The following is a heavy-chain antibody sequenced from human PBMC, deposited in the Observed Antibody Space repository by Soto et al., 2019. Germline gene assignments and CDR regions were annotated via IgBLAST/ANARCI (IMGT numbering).Heavy chain of an antibody. CDR2: IDPSDSYT. CDR3: ARGLMSSEQQDYYFDY. D-gene: IGHD6-13*01. Sequence: GESLKISCKGSGYSFTSYWISWVRQMPGKGLEWMGRIDPSDSYTNYSPSFQGHVTISADKSIGTAYLQWSSLKASDTAMYYCARGLMSSEQQDYYFDYWGQGTLVTVSS. V-gene: IGHV5-10-1*01. CDR1: GYSFTSYW. J-gene: IGHJ4*02.